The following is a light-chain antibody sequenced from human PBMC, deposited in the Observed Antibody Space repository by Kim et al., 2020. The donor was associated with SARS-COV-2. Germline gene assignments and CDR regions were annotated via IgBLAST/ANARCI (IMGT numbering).Light chain of an antibody. CDR2: QGA. Sequence: VSPGQTASITCSGDKIGDKYACWYQQKTGQSPVLLIYQGATRPAGIPERFSGFSSGNTATLTISGTQAIDEADYYCQEWDSSTEVFGGGTQLTVL. J-gene: IGLJ3*02. CDR1: KIGDKY. V-gene: IGLV3-1*01. CDR3: QEWDSSTEV.